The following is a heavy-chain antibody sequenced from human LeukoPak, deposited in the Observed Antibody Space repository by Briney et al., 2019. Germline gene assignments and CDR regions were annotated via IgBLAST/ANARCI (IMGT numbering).Heavy chain of an antibody. D-gene: IGHD3-10*01. CDR1: GYTFTSYD. Sequence: GASVKVSCKASGYTFTSYDINWVRQATGQGLEWMGWMNPNSGNTGYAQKIQGRVTITRNTSISTAYMELSSLRSEDTAVYYCARGSIMVRGATDYWGQGTLVTVSS. CDR2: MNPNSGNT. J-gene: IGHJ4*02. CDR3: ARGSIMVRGATDY. V-gene: IGHV1-8*03.